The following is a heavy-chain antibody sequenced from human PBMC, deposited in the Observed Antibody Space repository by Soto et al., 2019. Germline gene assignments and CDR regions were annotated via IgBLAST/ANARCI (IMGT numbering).Heavy chain of an antibody. V-gene: IGHV3-21*01. Sequence: GGSLRLSCAASGFTFSSYSMNWVRQAPGKGLEWVSSISSSSSYIYYADSVKGRFTISRDNAKNSLYLQMNSLRAEDTAVYYCAKGRDDFWSGYYFDYWGQGTLVTVSS. CDR1: GFTFSSYS. CDR2: ISSSSSYI. J-gene: IGHJ4*02. CDR3: AKGRDDFWSGYYFDY. D-gene: IGHD3-3*01.